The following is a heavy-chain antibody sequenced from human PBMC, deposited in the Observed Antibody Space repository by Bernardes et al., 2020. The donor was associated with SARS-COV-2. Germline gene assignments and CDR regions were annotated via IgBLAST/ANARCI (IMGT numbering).Heavy chain of an antibody. Sequence: GSLRLSCAASGFTFSSYSMNWVRQAPGKGLEWVSSISSSSSYIYYADSVKGRFTISRDNAKNSLYLQMNSLRAEDTAVYYCASPRGYSSGPFDYWGQGTLVTVSS. CDR3: ASPRGYSSGPFDY. J-gene: IGHJ4*02. D-gene: IGHD6-19*01. CDR2: ISSSSSYI. V-gene: IGHV3-21*01. CDR1: GFTFSSYS.